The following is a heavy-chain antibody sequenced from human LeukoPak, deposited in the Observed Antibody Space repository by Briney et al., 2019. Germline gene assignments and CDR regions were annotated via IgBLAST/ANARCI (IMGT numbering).Heavy chain of an antibody. V-gene: IGHV1-69*05. Sequence: SVKVSCKASGGTFSSYAISWVRQAPGQGLEWMGGIIPIFGTANYAQKLQGRVTMTTDTSTSTAYMELRSLRSDDTAVYYCARAGYDTLTLAPDPANDYWGQGTLVTVSS. CDR1: GGTFSSYA. CDR2: IIPIFGTA. J-gene: IGHJ4*01. D-gene: IGHD3-9*01. CDR3: ARAGYDTLTLAPDPANDY.